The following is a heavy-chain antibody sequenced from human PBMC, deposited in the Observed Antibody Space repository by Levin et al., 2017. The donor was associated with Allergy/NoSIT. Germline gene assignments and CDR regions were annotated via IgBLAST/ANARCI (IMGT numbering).Heavy chain of an antibody. J-gene: IGHJ4*02. D-gene: IGHD3-10*01. CDR3: ARAEVGSEH. Sequence: PSETLSLTCKVSGGPISSGSYYWSWIRQPAAMGLEWIGRMYSSGSANYNPSLKSRVTISVDTSKNQFSLKLSSVTAADRAVYYCARAEVGSEHWGQGTLVTVSS. V-gene: IGHV4-61*02. CDR2: MYSSGSA. CDR1: GGPISSGSYY.